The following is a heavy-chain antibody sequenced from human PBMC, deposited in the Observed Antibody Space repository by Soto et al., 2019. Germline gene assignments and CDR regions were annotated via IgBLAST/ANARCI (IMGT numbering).Heavy chain of an antibody. CDR1: GGPISGDDLY. J-gene: IGHJ6*02. CDR2: VYHTGTT. D-gene: IGHD3-22*01. V-gene: IGHV4-31*02. CDR3: ARALVTDYNSRDYHYYFAMDL. Sequence: NPAETLSLTCVVSGGPISGDDLYWSWIRHLPGKGLEWIANVYHTGTTCYNPALKSRVSMSVDTSQNQFSLILAPVTAADTAVYYCARALVTDYNSRDYHYYFAMDLWGQRTSVTVSS.